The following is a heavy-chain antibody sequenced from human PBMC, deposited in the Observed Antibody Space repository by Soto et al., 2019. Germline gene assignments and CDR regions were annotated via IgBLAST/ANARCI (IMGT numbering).Heavy chain of an antibody. Sequence: QVQLVESGGGVVQPGRSLRLSCAASGFTFSNFPIHWVRQAPGQGLEWVAVISYDGSNEYYADSVKGRFTISRDNSKNTLYLQMNSLCPEDSGLYFCARGGLGSGWYHFDSWGQGTQVTVSS. V-gene: IGHV3-30-3*01. CDR2: ISYDGSNE. CDR3: ARGGLGSGWYHFDS. J-gene: IGHJ4*02. CDR1: GFTFSNFP. D-gene: IGHD6-19*01.